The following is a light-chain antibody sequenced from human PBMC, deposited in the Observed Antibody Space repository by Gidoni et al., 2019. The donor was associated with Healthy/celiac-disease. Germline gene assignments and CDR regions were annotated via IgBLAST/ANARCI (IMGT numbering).Light chain of an antibody. Sequence: ESVLTQSPGTLSLSPGERATRSCRASQSVSSSYLAWYQQKPGQAPRLLIYGASSRATCIPDRFSGSGSGTDFTLTISRLEPEDFAVYYCHQYGSPPVFGPGTKVEIK. J-gene: IGKJ3*01. V-gene: IGKV3-20*01. CDR2: GAS. CDR3: HQYGSPPV. CDR1: QSVSSSY.